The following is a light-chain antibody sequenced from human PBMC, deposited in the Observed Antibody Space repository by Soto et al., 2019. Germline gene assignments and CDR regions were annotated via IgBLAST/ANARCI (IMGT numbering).Light chain of an antibody. CDR1: SSDVGGYNY. V-gene: IGLV2-11*01. CDR3: CSYAGSYTFAV. J-gene: IGLJ2*01. Sequence: QSALTQPRSVSGSPGQSGTISCTGTSSDVGGYNYVSWYQQHPGKAPKLMIYDVSKRPSGVPDRFSGSKSGNTASLTISGLQDEDEADYYCCSYAGSYTFAVFCGGTKVTVL. CDR2: DVS.